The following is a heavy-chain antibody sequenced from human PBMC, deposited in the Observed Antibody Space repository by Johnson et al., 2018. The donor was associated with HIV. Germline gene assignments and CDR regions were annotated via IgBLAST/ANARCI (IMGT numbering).Heavy chain of an antibody. J-gene: IGHJ3*02. CDR3: AKDLECFMVQGQPMGLHAFDI. CDR1: GFTFDDYG. Sequence: EKLVESGGGVVRPGGSLRLSCAASGFTFDDYGMSWVRQAPGKGLEWVSGINWNSGSIGYADSVKGRFTISRDNAKTSLYLQMNSLRAEDPALYYCAKDLECFMVQGQPMGLHAFDIWGQGTMVTVSS. CDR2: INWNSGSI. V-gene: IGHV3-20*04. D-gene: IGHD3-10*01.